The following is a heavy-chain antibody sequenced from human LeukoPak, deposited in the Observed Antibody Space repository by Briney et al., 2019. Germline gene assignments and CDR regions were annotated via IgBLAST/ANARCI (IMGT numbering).Heavy chain of an antibody. J-gene: IGHJ4*02. D-gene: IGHD6-19*01. V-gene: IGHV3-48*03. Sequence: GGSLRLSCAVSGFPFSVYEMNWVRQAPGKGLEWVSNIGSSRAIRHYADSVNGLFSISRDNAENSLFLQMNSLGVEDTGIYYCALLAVASDFDYWGQGALVTVSS. CDR2: IGSSRAIR. CDR3: ALLAVASDFDY. CDR1: GFPFSVYE.